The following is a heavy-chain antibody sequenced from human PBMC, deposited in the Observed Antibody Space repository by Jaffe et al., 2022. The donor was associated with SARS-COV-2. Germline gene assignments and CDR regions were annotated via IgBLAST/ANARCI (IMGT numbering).Heavy chain of an antibody. CDR1: GFTFRNYA. Sequence: EVQLLESGGGLIQPGGSLRLSCAASGFTFRNYAMSWVRQAPGKGLEWVSSITGNSGSTFHADSVKGRFTISRDNSKDTLFLQMNSLRAEDTAIYYCAKDQRYYPGTPYYCAHGYDCWGQGPLVIVSS. D-gene: IGHD3-22*01. J-gene: IGHJ4*02. CDR2: ITGNSGST. CDR3: AKDQRYYPGTPYYCAHGYDC. V-gene: IGHV3-23*01.